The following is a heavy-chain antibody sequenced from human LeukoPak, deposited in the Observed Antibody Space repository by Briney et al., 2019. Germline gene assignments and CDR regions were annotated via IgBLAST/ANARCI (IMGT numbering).Heavy chain of an antibody. Sequence: GGSLRLSCAASGFTFSSYSMNWVRQAPGKGLEWVSSISSGTSYIYYADSVKGRFTISRDNAKNSLYLQMNSLRAEDTAVYYCAELGITMIGGVWGKGTTVTISS. D-gene: IGHD3-10*02. V-gene: IGHV3-21*01. CDR3: AELGITMIGGV. CDR2: ISSGTSYI. J-gene: IGHJ6*04. CDR1: GFTFSSYS.